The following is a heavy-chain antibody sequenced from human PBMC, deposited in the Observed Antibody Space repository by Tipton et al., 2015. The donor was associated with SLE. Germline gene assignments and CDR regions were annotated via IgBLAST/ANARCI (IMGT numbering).Heavy chain of an antibody. CDR1: GYSITSGDY. V-gene: IGHV4-38-2*02. CDR3: ARDPYDSTWRNGWFDP. J-gene: IGHJ5*02. Sequence: LRLSCAVSGYSITSGDYWGWIRRPPGKGLEWVGSLYHRGGTYYNPSLKSRVTISTDPSKNAIYLKLTSATATDTAVYFCARDPYDSTWRNGWFDPWGQGTLVTVSS. D-gene: IGHD6-13*01. CDR2: LYHRGGT.